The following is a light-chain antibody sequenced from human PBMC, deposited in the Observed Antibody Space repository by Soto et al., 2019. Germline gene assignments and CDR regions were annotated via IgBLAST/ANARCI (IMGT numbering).Light chain of an antibody. CDR1: KLGDKY. CDR3: QAWDSSTGVV. CDR2: QDS. Sequence: SYELTQPPSVSVSPGQTASITCSGDKLGDKYACWYQQTPGQSPVLVIYQDSKRPSGIPERFSGSNSGNTATLTISGTQAMDEADYYCQAWDSSTGVVFGGGTTLTVL. V-gene: IGLV3-1*01. J-gene: IGLJ2*01.